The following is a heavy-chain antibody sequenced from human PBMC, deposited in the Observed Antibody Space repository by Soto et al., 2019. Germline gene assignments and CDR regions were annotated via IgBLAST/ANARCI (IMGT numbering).Heavy chain of an antibody. CDR3: ARFVAGGSSGFDY. V-gene: IGHV4-34*01. CDR2: INHSGTA. Sequence: QVRLQRWGAGLLKPSETLSLTCAVYGGSFSGYYWSWIRQPPGKGLEWIGEINHSGTANYNPSLKSRVTISVDRSKNQFSLKLTSVTAADTAVYFCARFVAGGSSGFDYWGQGSLVTVSS. D-gene: IGHD6-19*01. CDR1: GGSFSGYY. J-gene: IGHJ4*02.